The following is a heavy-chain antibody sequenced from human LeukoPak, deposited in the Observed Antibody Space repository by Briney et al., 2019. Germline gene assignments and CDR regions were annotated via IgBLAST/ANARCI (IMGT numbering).Heavy chain of an antibody. Sequence: SETLSLTCTVSGGSITSYYWSWIRQPPGMGLEWIGYIYYSGSTNYNPSLKSRVTISVDSSRTHFSLKLSSVTAADTAVYYCARGYGDYYFDYWGQGTLVTVSS. V-gene: IGHV4-59*01. J-gene: IGHJ4*02. CDR1: GGSITSYY. CDR3: ARGYGDYYFDY. D-gene: IGHD4-17*01. CDR2: IYYSGST.